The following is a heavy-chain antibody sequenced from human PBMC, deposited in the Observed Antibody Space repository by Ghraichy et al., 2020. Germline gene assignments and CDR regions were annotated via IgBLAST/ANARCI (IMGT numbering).Heavy chain of an antibody. CDR2: ISSSSSYT. J-gene: IGHJ3*02. D-gene: IGHD3-22*01. V-gene: IGHV3-21*01. CDR3: ARDKFPCHYDSSGYCWGAFDI. Sequence: GGSLRLSCAASGFTFTTYTMNWVRQAPGKGLEWVSSISSSSSYTYYADSVKGRFTISRDNAKNSLYLQMNSLRTENPAVYYCARDKFPCHYDSSGYCWGAFDIWGQGTMVTVSS. CDR1: GFTFTTYT.